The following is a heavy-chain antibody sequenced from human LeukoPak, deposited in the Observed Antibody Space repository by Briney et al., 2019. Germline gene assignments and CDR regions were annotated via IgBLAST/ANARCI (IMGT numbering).Heavy chain of an antibody. D-gene: IGHD2-21*02. CDR2: IIPIFGTA. CDR3: AGRSVVVTAIRYYFDY. CDR1: GGTFSSCA. V-gene: IGHV1-69*05. J-gene: IGHJ4*02. Sequence: SVKVSCKASGGTFSSCAISWVRQAPGQGLEWMGGIIPIFGTANYAQKFQGRVTITTDESTSTAYMELSSLRSEDTAVYYCAGRSVVVTAIRYYFDYWGQGTLVTVSS.